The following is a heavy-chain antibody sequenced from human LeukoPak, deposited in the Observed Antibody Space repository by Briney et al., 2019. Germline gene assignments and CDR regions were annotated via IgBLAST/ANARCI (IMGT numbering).Heavy chain of an antibody. V-gene: IGHV3-15*07. CDR2: IKSKTDGGTT. Sequence: GGSLRLSCAASGFTFSGHAMNWVRQAPGKGLEWVGRIKSKTDGGTTDYAAPVKGRFTISRDDSKNTLYLQMNSLKTEDTAVYYCTTGDYVWGSYQIDYWGQGTLVTVSS. CDR1: GFTFSGHA. CDR3: TTGDYVWGSYQIDY. D-gene: IGHD3-16*02. J-gene: IGHJ4*02.